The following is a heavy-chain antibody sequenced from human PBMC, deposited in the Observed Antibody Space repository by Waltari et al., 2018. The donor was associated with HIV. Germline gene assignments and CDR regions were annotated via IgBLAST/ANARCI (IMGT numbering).Heavy chain of an antibody. Sequence: EVQLVESGGGLVQPGGSLRLSCAASGFPLRSHYMSWVRQAPGKGLEWVSVIYSGGSTYYADSLKGRFTISRDNSKNTLYLQMNSLRAEDTAVYYCARDWAHSSSWSRYYYHGMDVWGQGTTVTVSS. D-gene: IGHD6-13*01. CDR2: IYSGGST. J-gene: IGHJ6*02. CDR1: GFPLRSHY. V-gene: IGHV3-66*01. CDR3: ARDWAHSSSWSRYYYHGMDV.